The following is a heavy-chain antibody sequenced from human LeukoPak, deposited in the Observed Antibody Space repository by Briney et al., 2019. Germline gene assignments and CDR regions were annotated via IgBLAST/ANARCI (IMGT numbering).Heavy chain of an antibody. CDR3: ARDLGGCWFDP. CDR2: IIPIFGTA. CDR1: GGTFSSYA. V-gene: IGHV1-69*13. J-gene: IGHJ5*02. Sequence: ASVKVSCKASGGTFSSYAISWVRQAPGQGLEWMGGIIPIFGTANYAQKFQGRVTITADHSTSTAYMELSSLRSDDTAVYYCARDLGGCWFDPWGQGTLVTVSS.